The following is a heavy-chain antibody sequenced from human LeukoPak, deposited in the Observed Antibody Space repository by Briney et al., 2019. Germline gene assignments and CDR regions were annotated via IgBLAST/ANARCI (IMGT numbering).Heavy chain of an antibody. J-gene: IGHJ4*02. V-gene: IGHV3-9*01. CDR3: ARPNPAFGY. Sequence: GRSLRLSCAASGFTFDDYAMHWVRQAPGKGLEWVSGISWNSGSIGYADSVKGRFTISRDNAKNSLYLQMNSLRADDTAVYYCARPNPAFGYWGQGTLVTVSS. CDR1: GFTFDDYA. D-gene: IGHD1-14*01. CDR2: ISWNSGSI.